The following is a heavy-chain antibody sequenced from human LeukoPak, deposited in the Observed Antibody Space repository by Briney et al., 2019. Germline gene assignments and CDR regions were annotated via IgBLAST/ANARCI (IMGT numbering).Heavy chain of an antibody. CDR2: MYTGGTT. Sequence: GGSLRLSCAASGFTVSGTHMTWARQAPQKGLEWVSAMYTGGTTYYADSVTGRFTVSRDTSRNTLFLHMNNLRAEDTAVYYCAKDEATSGGGLASWGQGTLVIVSS. D-gene: IGHD3-16*01. CDR3: AKDEATSGGGLAS. V-gene: IGHV3-53*01. CDR1: GFTVSGTH. J-gene: IGHJ5*01.